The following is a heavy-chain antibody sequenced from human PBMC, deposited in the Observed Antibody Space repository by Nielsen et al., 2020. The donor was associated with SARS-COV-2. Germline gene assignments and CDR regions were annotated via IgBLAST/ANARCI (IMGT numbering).Heavy chain of an antibody. CDR3: AAVAMVRGVNIYYYYGMDV. D-gene: IGHD3-10*01. J-gene: IGHJ6*02. Sequence: SVKVSCKASGFTFTSSAVQWVRQARGQRLEWIGWIVVGSGNTNYAQKFQERVTITRDMSTSTAYMELSSLRSEDTAVYYCAAVAMVRGVNIYYYYGMDVWGQGTTVTVSS. CDR2: IVVGSGNT. CDR1: GFTFTSSA. V-gene: IGHV1-58*01.